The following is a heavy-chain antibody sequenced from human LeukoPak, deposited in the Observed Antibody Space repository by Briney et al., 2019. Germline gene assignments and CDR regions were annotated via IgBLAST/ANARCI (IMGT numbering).Heavy chain of an antibody. Sequence: SQTLSLTCTVSGGSISSGSYYWSWIRQPAGKGLEWIGRIYTSGSTNYNPSLKSRVTISVDTSKNQFSLKLSSVTAADTAVYYCARQGSSSWYNAFDIWGQGTMVTVSS. CDR1: GGSISSGSYY. J-gene: IGHJ3*02. V-gene: IGHV4-61*02. CDR2: IYTSGST. CDR3: ARQGSSSWYNAFDI. D-gene: IGHD6-13*01.